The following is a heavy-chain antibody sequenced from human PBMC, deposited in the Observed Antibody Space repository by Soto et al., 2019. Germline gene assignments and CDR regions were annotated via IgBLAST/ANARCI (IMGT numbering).Heavy chain of an antibody. CDR1: GFTFSGCA. Sequence: ESGGGLVQPGGSLKLSCAASGFTFSGCAMHWVRQASGKGLEWLGRIRSKPNNYATEYAASVQGRFTISRDDSKNTAYLEMNSLKTEDTAVYYCTRCAYSYGWYFDYWGQGALVTVSS. J-gene: IGHJ4*02. D-gene: IGHD6-19*01. V-gene: IGHV3-73*01. CDR2: IRSKPNNYAT. CDR3: TRCAYSYGWYFDY.